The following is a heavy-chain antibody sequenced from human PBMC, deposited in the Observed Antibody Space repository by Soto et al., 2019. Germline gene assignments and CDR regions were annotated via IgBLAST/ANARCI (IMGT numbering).Heavy chain of an antibody. J-gene: IGHJ5*02. V-gene: IGHV1-18*01. CDR2: ISAYNGNT. CDR1: GYTVTSYG. Sequence: QVQLVQSGAEVKKPGASVKVSCKASGYTVTSYGISWVRQAPGQGLEWMGWISAYNGNTNYAQKLQGRVTMTTDTSTSTAYMELRSLRSDDTAVYYCARHRYCSSTSCYAGFDPWGQGTLVTVSS. D-gene: IGHD2-2*01. CDR3: ARHRYCSSTSCYAGFDP.